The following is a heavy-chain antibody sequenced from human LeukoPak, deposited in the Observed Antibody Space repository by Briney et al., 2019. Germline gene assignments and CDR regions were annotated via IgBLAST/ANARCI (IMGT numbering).Heavy chain of an antibody. CDR3: AKSGYCSGGSCYYYYMDV. V-gene: IGHV3-23*01. D-gene: IGHD2-15*01. CDR2: ISGSGGST. J-gene: IGHJ6*03. CDR1: GFTFSSYA. Sequence: GGSLRLSCAASGFTFSSYAMSWVRQAPGKGLEWVSAISGSGGSTYYADSVKGRFTISRDNPKNTLYLQMNSLRAEDTAVYYCAKSGYCSGGSCYYYYMDVWGKGTTVTVSS.